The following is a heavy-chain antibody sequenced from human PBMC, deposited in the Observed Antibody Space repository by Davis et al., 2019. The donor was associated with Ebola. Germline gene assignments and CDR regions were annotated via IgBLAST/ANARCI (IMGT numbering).Heavy chain of an antibody. J-gene: IGHJ4*02. CDR1: GFTFSSYG. V-gene: IGHV4-34*08. D-gene: IGHD1-1*01. Sequence: ESLKISCSASGFTFSSYGLHWIRQSPGKGLEWIGEIDHSGIRTYNPSLESRVTMSVDTSKNQFSLRLKSVTAADTAVYYCSDWNRWGQGTLVTVSS. CDR2: IDHSGIR. CDR3: SDWNR.